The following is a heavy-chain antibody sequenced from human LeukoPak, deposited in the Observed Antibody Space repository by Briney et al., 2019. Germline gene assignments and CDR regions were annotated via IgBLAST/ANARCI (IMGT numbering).Heavy chain of an antibody. J-gene: IGHJ6*03. D-gene: IGHD3-10*01. Sequence: SETLSLTCTVSGGSISSSSYYWGWIRQPPGKGLEWIGSIYYSGSTYYNPSLKSRVTISVDTSKNQFSLKLSSVTAADTAVYYCARQVVYYGSGNLYYYYYMDVWGKGTTVTVSS. V-gene: IGHV4-39*01. CDR1: GGSISSSSYY. CDR2: IYYSGST. CDR3: ARQVVYYGSGNLYYYYYMDV.